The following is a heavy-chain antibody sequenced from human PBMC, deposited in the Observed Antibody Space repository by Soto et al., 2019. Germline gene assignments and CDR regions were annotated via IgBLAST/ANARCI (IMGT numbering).Heavy chain of an antibody. D-gene: IGHD3-3*01. J-gene: IGHJ4*02. CDR3: ARAVHFGVVAY. CDR2: INHSGST. V-gene: IGHV4-34*01. CDR1: GGSFSGYY. Sequence: SETLSLTCAVYGGSFSGYYWSWIRQPPGKGLEWIGEINHSGSTNYNPSLKSRVTISVDTSKNQFSLKLSSVTAADTAVYYCARAVHFGVVAYWGQGTLVTVSS.